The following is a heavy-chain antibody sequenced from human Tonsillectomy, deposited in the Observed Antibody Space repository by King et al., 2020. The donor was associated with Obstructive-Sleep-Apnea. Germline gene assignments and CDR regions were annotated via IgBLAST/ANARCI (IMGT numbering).Heavy chain of an antibody. V-gene: IGHV4-39*07. CDR3: ARLNNYDSSSHET. Sequence: QLQESGPGLVKPSETLSLICTVSGGSVSSSSYYWGWIRQPPGKGLEWIGSIYYSGSTYYNPSLKSRVTISVDTSKNQFSLKLSSVTAADTAVYYCARLNNYDSSSHETWGLGTLVTVSS. D-gene: IGHD3-22*01. CDR1: GGSVSSSSYY. J-gene: IGHJ5*02. CDR2: IYYSGST.